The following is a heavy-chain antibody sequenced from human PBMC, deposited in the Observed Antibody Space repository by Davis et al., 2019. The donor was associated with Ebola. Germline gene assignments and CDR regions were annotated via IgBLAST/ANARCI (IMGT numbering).Heavy chain of an antibody. CDR1: GFTFSSYW. Sequence: GESLKISCAASGFTFSSYWMSWVRQAPGKGLEWVANIKQDGSEKYYVDSVKGRFTISRDNAKNSLYLQMNSLRAEDTAVYYCARVHYDFWSGYFGYWGQGTLVTVSS. CDR3: ARVHYDFWSGYFGY. V-gene: IGHV3-7*03. D-gene: IGHD3-3*01. J-gene: IGHJ4*02. CDR2: IKQDGSEK.